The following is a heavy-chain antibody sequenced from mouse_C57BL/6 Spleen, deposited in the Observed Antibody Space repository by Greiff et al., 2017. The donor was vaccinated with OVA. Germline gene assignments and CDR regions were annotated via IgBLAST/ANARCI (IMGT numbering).Heavy chain of an antibody. D-gene: IGHD2-2*01. CDR2: IYPRDGST. CDR3: ARRGGYDAMDY. CDR1: GYTFTSYD. V-gene: IGHV1-85*01. J-gene: IGHJ4*01. Sequence: QVQLQQSGPELVKPGASVKLSCKASGYTFTSYDINWVKQRPGQGLEWIGWIYPRDGSTKYNEKFKGKATLTADTSSSTAYMELHSLTSEDSAVYFCARRGGYDAMDYWGQGTSVTVSS.